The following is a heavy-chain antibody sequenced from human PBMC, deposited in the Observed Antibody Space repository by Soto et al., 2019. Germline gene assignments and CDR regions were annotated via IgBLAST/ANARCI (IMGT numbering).Heavy chain of an antibody. CDR3: AREGDYDILTGNTPPTDMDV. CDR1: GFTFSSYS. V-gene: IGHV3-21*01. J-gene: IGHJ6*03. CDR2: ISSSSSYI. Sequence: GGSLSLSCAASGFTFSSYSMNWVRQAPGKGLEWVSSISSSSSYIYYADSVKGRFTISRDNAKNSLYLQMNSLRAEDTAVYYCAREGDYDILTGNTPPTDMDVWGKGTTVTVSS. D-gene: IGHD3-9*01.